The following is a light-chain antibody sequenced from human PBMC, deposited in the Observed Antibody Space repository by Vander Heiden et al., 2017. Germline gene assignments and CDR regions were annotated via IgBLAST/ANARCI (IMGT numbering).Light chain of an antibody. CDR3: QSADSSGTYVV. Sequence: SYELTQPPSVSESPGQTARITCSGAALPKQYAYWYQQKPGQAPVLVIYKDSERPSGIPERFSGSSSGTTVTLTISGVQAEDEADYYCQSADSSGTYVVFGGGTKLTVL. J-gene: IGLJ2*01. CDR1: ALPKQY. CDR2: KDS. V-gene: IGLV3-25*03.